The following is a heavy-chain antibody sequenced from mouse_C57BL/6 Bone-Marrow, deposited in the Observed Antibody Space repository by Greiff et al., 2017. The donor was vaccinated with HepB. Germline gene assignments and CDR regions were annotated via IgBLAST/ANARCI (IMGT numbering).Heavy chain of an antibody. CDR2: IDPSDSYT. CDR1: GYTFTSYW. D-gene: IGHD1-1*01. V-gene: IGHV1-50*01. Sequence: QVQLQQPGAELVKPGASVKLSCKASGYTFTSYWMQWVKQRPGQGLEWIGEIDPSDSYTNYNQKFKGKATLTVDTSSSTAYMQLSSLTSEDSAGYYCAREEITTVVATEYFDVWGTGTTVTVSS. J-gene: IGHJ1*03. CDR3: AREEITTVVATEYFDV.